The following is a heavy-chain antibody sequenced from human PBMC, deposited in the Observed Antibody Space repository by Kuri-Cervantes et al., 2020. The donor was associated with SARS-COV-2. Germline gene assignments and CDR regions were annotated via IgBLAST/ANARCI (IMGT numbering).Heavy chain of an antibody. J-gene: IGHJ6*02. D-gene: IGHD6-19*01. Sequence: SVKVSCKASGATFSSYAISWVRQAPGQGLEWMGGIIPIFGTANYAQKFQGRVTITADESTSTAYMELSSLRSEYTAVYYCARDGNPSSGWYYYYYGMDVWGQGTTVTVSS. CDR1: GATFSSYA. CDR2: IIPIFGTA. V-gene: IGHV1-69*13. CDR3: ARDGNPSSGWYYYYYGMDV.